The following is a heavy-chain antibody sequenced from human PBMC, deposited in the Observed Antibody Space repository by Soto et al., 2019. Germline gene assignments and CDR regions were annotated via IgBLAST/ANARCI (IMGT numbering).Heavy chain of an antibody. Sequence: ASVKVSCKVSGYTLTELSMHWVRQAPGKGLEWMGGFDPEDGETIYAQKFQGRVTMTEDTSTDTAYMELSSLRSEDTAVYYCATDGVPPENYDFWSGPFDYWGQGTLVTVSS. CDR1: GYTLTELS. D-gene: IGHD3-3*01. V-gene: IGHV1-24*01. CDR2: FDPEDGET. J-gene: IGHJ4*02. CDR3: ATDGVPPENYDFWSGPFDY.